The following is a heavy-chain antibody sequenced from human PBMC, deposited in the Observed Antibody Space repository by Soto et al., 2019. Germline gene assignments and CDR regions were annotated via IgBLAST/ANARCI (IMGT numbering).Heavy chain of an antibody. J-gene: IGHJ3*02. Sequence: SETLSLTCTFSCGSIISGGYYWSWIRQHPGKGLEWIGYIYYSGSTYYNPSLKSRVTISVDTSKNQFSLKLSSVTAADTAVYYCARDPGRFYCSGGSCYSDAFDIWGQGTMVTVSS. CDR2: IYYSGST. V-gene: IGHV4-31*03. CDR3: ARDPGRFYCSGGSCYSDAFDI. D-gene: IGHD2-15*01. CDR1: CGSIISGGYY.